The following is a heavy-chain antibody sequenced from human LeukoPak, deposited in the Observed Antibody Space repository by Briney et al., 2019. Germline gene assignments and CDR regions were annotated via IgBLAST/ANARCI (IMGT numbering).Heavy chain of an antibody. CDR2: IYPVDSDT. J-gene: IGHJ4*02. Sequence: GESLKISCKGSGYSFTSYWIGWVRQMPGKGLEWMGIIYPVDSDTRYSPSFQGQVTISADKSISTAYLQWSSLKASDTAMYYCASFYDSSGYYPPFDYWGQGTLVTVSS. CDR1: GYSFTSYW. V-gene: IGHV5-51*01. D-gene: IGHD3-22*01. CDR3: ASFYDSSGYYPPFDY.